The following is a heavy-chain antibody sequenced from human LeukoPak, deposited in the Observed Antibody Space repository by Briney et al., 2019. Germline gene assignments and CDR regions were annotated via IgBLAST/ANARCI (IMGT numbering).Heavy chain of an antibody. Sequence: GGSVRLSCVASGFTFSENWKHWVRQAPGKGLAWVSHINRDGGLTNYADSVKGRFTISRDNTRNTVYLQMSSVRVEDTAIYFCAREEHRLAEAGTSAFDLGGQGTLVTVSP. J-gene: IGHJ3*01. CDR2: INRDGGLT. CDR1: GFTFSENW. CDR3: AREEHRLAEAGTSAFDL. D-gene: IGHD6-13*01. V-gene: IGHV3-74*01.